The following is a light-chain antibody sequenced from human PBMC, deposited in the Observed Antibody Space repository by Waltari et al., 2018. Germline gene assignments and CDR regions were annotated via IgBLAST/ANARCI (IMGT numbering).Light chain of an antibody. CDR3: QQRSNWPRT. V-gene: IGKV3-11*01. CDR1: QSVSSY. CDR2: SAS. Sequence: EIVLTQSPATLSLSPGERATLSCRPSQSVSSYLTWYQQMPGQAPRLLIYSASNRATGIPARFSGSGSGTDFTLIISSLEPEDFAVYYCQQRSNWPRTFGQGTKVEIK. J-gene: IGKJ1*01.